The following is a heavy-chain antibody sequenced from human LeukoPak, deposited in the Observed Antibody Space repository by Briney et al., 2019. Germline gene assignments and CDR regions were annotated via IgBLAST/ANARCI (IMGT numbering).Heavy chain of an antibody. CDR2: ISWDGGST. J-gene: IGHJ4*02. D-gene: IGHD3-10*01. Sequence: PGGSLRLSCAASGFTFDDYTMHWVRQAPGKGLEWVSLISWDGGSTYYADSVKGRFTISRDNSKNSLYLQMNSLRTEDTALYYCAKGRGYGSGSYSPFDYWGQGTLVTVSS. CDR3: AKGRGYGSGSYSPFDY. CDR1: GFTFDDYT. V-gene: IGHV3-43*01.